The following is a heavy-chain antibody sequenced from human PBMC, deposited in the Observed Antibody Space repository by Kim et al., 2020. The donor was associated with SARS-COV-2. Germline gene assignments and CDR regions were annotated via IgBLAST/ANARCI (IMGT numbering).Heavy chain of an antibody. CDR3: ARYQLGDRKSHFDS. CDR2: IRGDNDNA. V-gene: IGHV1-3*01. J-gene: IGHJ4*02. CDR1: GYTFSNYA. D-gene: IGHD4-17*01. Sequence: ASVKVSCKTSGYTFSNYAVHWVRQAPGQRLEWMGWIRGDNDNAKYSQNFQGRVTITRNTSANTVYMDLSSLRSEDTAVYYCARYQLGDRKSHFDSCVRGT.